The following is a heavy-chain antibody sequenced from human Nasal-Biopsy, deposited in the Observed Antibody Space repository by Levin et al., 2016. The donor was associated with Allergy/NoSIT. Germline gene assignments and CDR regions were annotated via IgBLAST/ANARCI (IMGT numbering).Heavy chain of an antibody. D-gene: IGHD3-9*01. V-gene: IGHV3-23*01. CDR3: TKRGPIFAGISDFDEY. Sequence: LSLTCAASGFTFSTYGMSWVRQAPGKGLEYVSSITDSGSKTYYTDSVKGRFTISRDNSKNTLSLQMNSLRVDDTALYYCTKRGPIFAGISDFDEYWGQGTRVTASS. CDR1: GFTFSTYG. J-gene: IGHJ4*02. CDR2: ITDSGSKT.